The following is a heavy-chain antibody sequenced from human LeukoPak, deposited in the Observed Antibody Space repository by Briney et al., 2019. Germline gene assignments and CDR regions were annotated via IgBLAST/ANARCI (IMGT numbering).Heavy chain of an antibody. Sequence: GGSLRPSCAASGFTFSNYWMTWVRQAPGKGLEWVANIKEDGSEKYYVDSVKGRFTISRDNAKNSVYLQMNSLRAEETAVYYCARDVDTNSWGQGTLVTVSS. CDR3: ARDVDTNS. D-gene: IGHD5-18*01. V-gene: IGHV3-7*01. CDR2: IKEDGSEK. CDR1: GFTFSNYW. J-gene: IGHJ1*01.